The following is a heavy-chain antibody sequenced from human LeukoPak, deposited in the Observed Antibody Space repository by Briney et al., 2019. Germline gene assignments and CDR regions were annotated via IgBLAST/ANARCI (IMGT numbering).Heavy chain of an antibody. J-gene: IGHJ4*02. CDR2: ISGSGGST. CDR3: AKDIVVVPAYLDY. D-gene: IGHD2-2*01. V-gene: IGHV3-23*01. CDR1: GFTFSSYA. Sequence: GGSLRLSCAASGFTFSSYARSWVRQAPGKGLEWVSAISGSGGSTYYADSVKGRVTISSANSNNMLYLQINSMRAHDTAVYYCAKDIVVVPAYLDYWGQGPLVPVPS.